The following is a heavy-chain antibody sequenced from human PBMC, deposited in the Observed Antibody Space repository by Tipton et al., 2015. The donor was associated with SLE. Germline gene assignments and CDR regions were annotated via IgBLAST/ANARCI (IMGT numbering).Heavy chain of an antibody. V-gene: IGHV4-39*01. CDR3: ARHGPGDYFDY. Sequence: TLSLTCTVSGGSISSSSYYWGWIRQPPGKGLEWIGSIYYSGSTYYNPSLKSRVTISVDTSKNQFSLKLSPVTAADTAVYYCARHGPGDYFDYWGQGTLVTVSS. CDR1: GGSISSSSYY. D-gene: IGHD7-27*01. CDR2: IYYSGST. J-gene: IGHJ4*02.